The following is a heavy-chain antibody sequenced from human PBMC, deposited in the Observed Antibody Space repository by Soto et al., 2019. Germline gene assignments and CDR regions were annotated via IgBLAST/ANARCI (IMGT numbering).Heavy chain of an antibody. CDR1: GFTFSSYA. Sequence: GGSLRLSCAASGFTFSSYAMSWARQAPGKRLEWVSSISNSGGSTYHADSVKGRFTISRDDSEKTLYLQMNSLRVEDAAIYFCAQGKISTTGLNYWGQGTLVTVSP. V-gene: IGHV3-23*01. J-gene: IGHJ4*02. CDR2: ISNSGGST. CDR3: AQGKISTTGLNY. D-gene: IGHD1-1*01.